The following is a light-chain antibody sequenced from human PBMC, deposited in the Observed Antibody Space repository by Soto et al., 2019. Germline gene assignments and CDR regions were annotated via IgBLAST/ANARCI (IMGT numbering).Light chain of an antibody. V-gene: IGLV2-14*01. CDR2: DVT. Sequence: QSALTQPASVSGSPGQSITISCTGTSSEVGGYNYVSWYQQHPVKAPKLMIYDVTNRPSGVSDRFSGSKSGNTASLTISGLQAEDEADYYCSSYTSSSTPYVFGTGTQLTVL. CDR1: SSEVGGYNY. J-gene: IGLJ7*01. CDR3: SSYTSSSTPYV.